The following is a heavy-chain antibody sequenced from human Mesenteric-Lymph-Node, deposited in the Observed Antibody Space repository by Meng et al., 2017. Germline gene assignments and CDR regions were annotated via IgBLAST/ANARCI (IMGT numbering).Heavy chain of an antibody. CDR2: IWYDGSNK. D-gene: IGHD3-10*01. Sequence: GESLKISCAASGFTFSSYGMHWVRQAPGKGLEWVAVIWYDGSNKYYADSVKGRFTISRDNSKNSLYLQMNSLRAEGTAVYYCARAMSYVFYYYYGMDVWGQGTTVTVSS. J-gene: IGHJ6*02. CDR3: ARAMSYVFYYYYGMDV. CDR1: GFTFSSYG. V-gene: IGHV3-33*01.